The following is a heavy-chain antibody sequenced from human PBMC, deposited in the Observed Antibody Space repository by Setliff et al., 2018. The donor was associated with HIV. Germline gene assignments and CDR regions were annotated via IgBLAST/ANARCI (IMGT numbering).Heavy chain of an antibody. J-gene: IGHJ3*02. CDR1: GVSISSGGYY. Sequence: PSETLSLTCTVSGVSISSGGYYWSWIRQHPGKGLEWIGYIYYSESTYYNPSLRSRLTISMDTSKNQFSLQLSSVTAADTTVYYCARAPMVPRSEAFDIWGQGTMVTVSS. D-gene: IGHD3-10*01. V-gene: IGHV4-31*03. CDR3: ARAPMVPRSEAFDI. CDR2: IYYSEST.